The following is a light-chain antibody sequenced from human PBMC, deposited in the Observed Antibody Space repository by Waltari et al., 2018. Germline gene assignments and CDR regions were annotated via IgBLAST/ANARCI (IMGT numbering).Light chain of an antibody. CDR2: WAS. Sequence: DIVMTQSPDSLAVSLGERATINCKSSQSVLYSSNNKSYLAWYQPKPGQPPKLLIYWASTRESGVPDRFSGSGSGTDFTLTISSLQAEDVAVYYCQQYYSTPWTFGQGTKVEI. CDR1: QSVLYSSNNKSY. CDR3: QQYYSTPWT. V-gene: IGKV4-1*01. J-gene: IGKJ1*01.